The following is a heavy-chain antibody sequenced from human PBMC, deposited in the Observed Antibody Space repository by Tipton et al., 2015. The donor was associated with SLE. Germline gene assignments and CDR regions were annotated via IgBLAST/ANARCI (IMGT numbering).Heavy chain of an antibody. CDR3: ARRSWWGQGAFDI. Sequence: TLSLTCTVSGDSIGNGPYYWSWIRLPPGKGLECIGYIYYSGSGNYNPSLKSRVTMSIDTSKNQFSLRLTSVTAADTAVYYCARRSWWGQGAFDIWGQGTMVTVSS. V-gene: IGHV4-61*01. CDR2: IYYSGSG. J-gene: IGHJ3*02. D-gene: IGHD2-8*02. CDR1: GDSIGNGPYY.